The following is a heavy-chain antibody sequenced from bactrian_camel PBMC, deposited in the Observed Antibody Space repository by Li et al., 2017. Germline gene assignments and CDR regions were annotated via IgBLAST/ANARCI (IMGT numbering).Heavy chain of an antibody. D-gene: IGHD6*01. CDR1: GFTFRNVA. V-gene: IGHV3S40*01. CDR3: VPFSRGGGGSWYCAY. J-gene: IGHJ4*01. Sequence: VQLVESGGGLVQPGGSLRLSCAASGFTFRNVAMSWVRQAPGKGLEWVSTIDDGGAVTYYADSVKGRFTISRDNAKNTVYLQLNSLETDDTGVYYCVPFSRGGGGSWYCAYWGQGTQVTVS. CDR2: IDDGGAVT.